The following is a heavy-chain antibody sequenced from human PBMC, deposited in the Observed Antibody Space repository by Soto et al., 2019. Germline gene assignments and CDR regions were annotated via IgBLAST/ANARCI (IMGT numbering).Heavy chain of an antibody. Sequence: QPGGSLRLSCAASGFTFSSYWMSWVRQAPGKGLDWVAYIWKDGSDKYYADSVEGRFTISRDNSKNTLYLQMNSLRAEDTAMYYCARERFGSDWYVGYFDYWGQGTPVTVSS. D-gene: IGHD6-19*01. J-gene: IGHJ4*02. CDR2: IWKDGSDK. CDR1: GFTFSSYW. CDR3: ARERFGSDWYVGYFDY. V-gene: IGHV3-33*08.